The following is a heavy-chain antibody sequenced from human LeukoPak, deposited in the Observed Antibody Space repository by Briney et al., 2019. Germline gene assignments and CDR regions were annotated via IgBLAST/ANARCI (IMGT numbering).Heavy chain of an antibody. CDR2: ISYDGSNK. CDR1: GFTFSGYA. Sequence: GSLRLSCAASGFTFSGYAMHWVRQAPGKGLEWVAVISYDGSNKYYADSVKGRFTISRDNSKNTLYLQMNSLRAEDTAVYYCARGRRTLRATTSSFDYWGQGTLVTVSS. V-gene: IGHV3-30-3*01. D-gene: IGHD1-26*01. J-gene: IGHJ4*02. CDR3: ARGRRTLRATTSSFDY.